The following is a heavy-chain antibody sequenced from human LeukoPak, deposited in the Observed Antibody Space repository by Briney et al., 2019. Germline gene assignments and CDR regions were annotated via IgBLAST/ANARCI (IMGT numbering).Heavy chain of an antibody. Sequence: GGSLRLSCAASGLTFSSYAMSWVRQAPGKGLEWVSAISGSGGSTYYADSVKGRFTISRDNSKNTLYLQMNSLRAEDTAVYYCAKGYCSSTSCYRPNYYYYSMDVWGKGTTVTVSS. V-gene: IGHV3-23*01. CDR1: GLTFSSYA. D-gene: IGHD2-2*02. CDR3: AKGYCSSTSCYRPNYYYYSMDV. J-gene: IGHJ6*03. CDR2: ISGSGGST.